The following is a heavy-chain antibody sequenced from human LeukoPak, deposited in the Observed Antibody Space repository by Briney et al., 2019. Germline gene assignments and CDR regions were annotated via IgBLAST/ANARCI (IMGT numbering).Heavy chain of an antibody. CDR3: AGVRGVTPIDI. CDR2: ISRSRSTI. CDR1: GFTFSDYY. J-gene: IGHJ3*02. Sequence: GGSLRLSCAASGFTFSDYYMSWIRQAPGKGLEWVSYISRSRSTICYADYVKCRFTISRNNAKNSLYLQMNSLRVEDTEVYDCAGVRGVTPIDIWGQGTMVTVSS. V-gene: IGHV3-11*01. D-gene: IGHD3-10*01.